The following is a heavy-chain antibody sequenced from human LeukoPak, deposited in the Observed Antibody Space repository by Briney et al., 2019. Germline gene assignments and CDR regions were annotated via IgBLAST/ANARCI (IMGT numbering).Heavy chain of an antibody. D-gene: IGHD4-23*01. CDR1: GYTFTGYY. CDR2: IIPNSGGT. J-gene: IGHJ4*02. CDR3: ARGTVARGDDY. Sequence: ASVKVSCKASGYTFTGYYMHWVRQAPGQGLEWMGWIIPNSGGTSYAQKFQGRVTMTRDTSISTAYMELSRLRSDDTAVYFCARGTVARGDDYWGQGTLVTVSS. V-gene: IGHV1-2*02.